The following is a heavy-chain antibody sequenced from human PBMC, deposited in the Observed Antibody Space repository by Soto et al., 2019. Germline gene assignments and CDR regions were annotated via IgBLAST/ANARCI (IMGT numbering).Heavy chain of an antibody. CDR2: IYYSGST. D-gene: IGHD2-2*01. Sequence: PSETLSLTCTVSGGSISSYYWSWIRQPPGKGLEWIGYIYYSGSTNYTPSLKSRVTISVDTSKNQFSLKLSSVTAADTAVYYCARWVGYCISTSCYNWFDPWGQGTLVTVSS. J-gene: IGHJ5*02. CDR1: GGSISSYY. CDR3: ARWVGYCISTSCYNWFDP. V-gene: IGHV4-59*01.